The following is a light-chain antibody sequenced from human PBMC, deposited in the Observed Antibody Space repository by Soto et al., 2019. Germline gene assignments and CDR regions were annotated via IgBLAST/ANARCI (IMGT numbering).Light chain of an antibody. J-gene: IGLJ1*01. CDR3: SSYAGNNFYV. CDR1: GSDVGGYNH. Sequence: QSALTQPPSASGSPGQSVTISCTGTGSDVGGYNHVSWYQQHPGKATNLMIYEVSKLPAGVPDRFSGAKSGNTASLTVSGLQAEDDADYYCSSYAGNNFYVFGTGTKVTVL. V-gene: IGLV2-8*01. CDR2: EVS.